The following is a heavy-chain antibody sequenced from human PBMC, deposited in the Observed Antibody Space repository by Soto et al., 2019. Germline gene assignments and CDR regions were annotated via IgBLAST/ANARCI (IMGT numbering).Heavy chain of an antibody. D-gene: IGHD3-3*01. CDR1: GYPVTAYY. J-gene: IGHJ3*02. Sequence: QLHLVQSGAVVKKPGASVTVSCSASGYPVTAYYMHWVRQAPGRGLEWMGGINPATGAAKYTQTFKGRVTMNRDPSKSTVFMELSGLTSEDPAVFYCVKGGGVGVAGSAAFDMWGQGTLVTVSS. V-gene: IGHV1-2*02. CDR3: VKGGGVGVAGSAAFDM. CDR2: INPATGAA.